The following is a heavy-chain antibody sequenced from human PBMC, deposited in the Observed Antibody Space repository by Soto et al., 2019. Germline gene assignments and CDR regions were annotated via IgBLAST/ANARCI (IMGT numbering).Heavy chain of an antibody. D-gene: IGHD2-15*01. V-gene: IGHV2-5*02. CDR1: GFSLSTSGAG. CDR2: IYWDDDK. Sequence: QITLKESGPTLVKPTQTLTLTCNFSGFSLSTSGAGVVWIRQPPGEALEWLALIYWDDDKRYSSSLESRLTIGKDTSQNRVVLKVTNMDPVDTASYYCAHKGGRGAGMDVWGQGTTVTVSS. J-gene: IGHJ6*02. CDR3: AHKGGRGAGMDV.